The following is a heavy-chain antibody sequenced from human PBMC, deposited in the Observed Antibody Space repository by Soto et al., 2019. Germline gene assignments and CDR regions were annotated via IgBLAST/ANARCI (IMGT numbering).Heavy chain of an antibody. Sequence: VSLRLSCAASGFTFSSYWMHWVRQAPGKGLVWVSRINSDGSSTSYADSVKGRFTISRDNAKNTLYLQMNSLRAEDTAVYYCARAPTPSGSRDYYYYGMDVWGQGTTVTVSS. J-gene: IGHJ6*02. CDR2: INSDGSST. CDR3: ARAPTPSGSRDYYYYGMDV. V-gene: IGHV3-74*01. CDR1: GFTFSSYW. D-gene: IGHD1-26*01.